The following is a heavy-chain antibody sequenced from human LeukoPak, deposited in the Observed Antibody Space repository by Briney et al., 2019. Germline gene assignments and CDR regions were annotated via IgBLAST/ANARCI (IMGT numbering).Heavy chain of an antibody. V-gene: IGHV3-23*01. Sequence: GALRLSCAASGFTFGSYAMNWVRQAPGKGLEWVSSISPPGGSTYYADSVRGRFTISRDNSKDTLILEMNSLRAEDSAVYYCAKPLCSDANCYQPRHYNGLDVWGQGTTVTVSS. CDR2: ISPPGGST. D-gene: IGHD2-15*01. CDR3: AKPLCSDANCYQPRHYNGLDV. J-gene: IGHJ6*02. CDR1: GFTFGSYA.